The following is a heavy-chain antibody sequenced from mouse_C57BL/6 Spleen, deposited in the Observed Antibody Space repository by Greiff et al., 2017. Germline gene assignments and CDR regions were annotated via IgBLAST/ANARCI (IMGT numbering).Heavy chain of an antibody. CDR2: ISGGGGNT. V-gene: IGHV5-9*01. Sequence: DVKLVESGGGLVKPGGSLKLSCAASGFTFSSYTMSWVRQTPEKRLEWVATISGGGGNTYYPDSVKGRFTISRYNAKNTLYLQMSSLRSEDTVLYYCARQSSSITTGVYFDVWGTGTTVTVSS. CDR1: GFTFSSYT. D-gene: IGHD1-1*01. CDR3: ARQSSSITTGVYFDV. J-gene: IGHJ1*03.